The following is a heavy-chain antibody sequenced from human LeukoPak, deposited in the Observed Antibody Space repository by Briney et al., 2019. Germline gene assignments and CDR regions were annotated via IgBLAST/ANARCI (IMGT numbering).Heavy chain of an antibody. D-gene: IGHD3-3*01. Sequence: NPSETLSLTCTVSGGSISSYYWSWIRQPPGKGLEWIGYIYTSGSTNYNPSLKSRVTMSVDTSKNQFSLKLSSVTAADTAVYYCARDFWSVAYYYYYMDVWGKGTTVTVSS. V-gene: IGHV4-4*08. J-gene: IGHJ6*03. CDR3: ARDFWSVAYYYYYMDV. CDR2: IYTSGST. CDR1: GGSISSYY.